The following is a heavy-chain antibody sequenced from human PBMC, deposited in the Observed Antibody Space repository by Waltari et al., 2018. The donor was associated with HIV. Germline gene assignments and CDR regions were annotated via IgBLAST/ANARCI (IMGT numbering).Heavy chain of an antibody. CDR2: ISDSGST. Sequence: QVQLQESGPGLVKPSETLSLTSTVPGDSVSNYYWSWIRQPPEKGLEWIGSISDSGSTNYNPSLKSRLTISADMSQKHFSLRLTSVTAADTAVYYCARHLSIRAVFDYWGQGTLVTVSS. D-gene: IGHD3-9*01. J-gene: IGHJ4*02. V-gene: IGHV4-59*08. CDR3: ARHLSIRAVFDY. CDR1: GDSVSNYY.